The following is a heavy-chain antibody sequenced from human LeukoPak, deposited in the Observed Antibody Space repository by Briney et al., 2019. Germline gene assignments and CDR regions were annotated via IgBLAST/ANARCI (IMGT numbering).Heavy chain of an antibody. CDR3: ARDGLATMVRGVQFPIYYFDY. CDR1: GFTFSSYA. Sequence: GRSLRLSCAASGFTFSSYAMHWVRQAPGKGLEWVAVISYDGSNKYYADSVKGRFTISRDNSENTLYLQMNSLRAEDTAVYYCARDGLATMVRGVQFPIYYFDYWGQGTLVTVSS. D-gene: IGHD3-10*01. J-gene: IGHJ4*02. V-gene: IGHV3-30-3*01. CDR2: ISYDGSNK.